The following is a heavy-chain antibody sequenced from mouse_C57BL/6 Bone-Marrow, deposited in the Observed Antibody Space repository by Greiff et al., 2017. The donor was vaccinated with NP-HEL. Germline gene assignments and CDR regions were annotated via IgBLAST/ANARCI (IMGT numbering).Heavy chain of an antibody. J-gene: IGHJ2*01. CDR1: GFTFSSYA. CDR2: ISDGGSYT. V-gene: IGHV5-4*01. Sequence: EVQVVESGGGLVKPGGSLKLSCAASGFTFSSYAMSWVRQTPEKRLEWVATISDGGSYTYYPDNVKGRFTISRDNAKNNLYLQMSHLKSEDTAMYYCAREGGYWCNYFDYGGQGTTLTVSS. CDR3: AREGGYWCNYFDY. D-gene: IGHD1-1*02.